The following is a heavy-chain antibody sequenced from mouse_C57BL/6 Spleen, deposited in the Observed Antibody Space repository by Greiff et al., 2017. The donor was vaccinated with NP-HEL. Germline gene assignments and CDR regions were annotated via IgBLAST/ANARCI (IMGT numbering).Heavy chain of an antibody. V-gene: IGHV1-55*01. CDR2: IYPGSGST. CDR1: GYTFTSYW. CDR3: ARWESNYFDY. J-gene: IGHJ2*01. D-gene: IGHD4-1*01. Sequence: QVQLQQPGAELVKPGASVKLSCKASGYTFTSYWMQWVKQRPGQGLEWIGDIYPGSGSTNYNEKFKSKATLTVDTSSSTAYMQLSSLTSEDSAVYYCARWESNYFDYWGQGTTLTVSS.